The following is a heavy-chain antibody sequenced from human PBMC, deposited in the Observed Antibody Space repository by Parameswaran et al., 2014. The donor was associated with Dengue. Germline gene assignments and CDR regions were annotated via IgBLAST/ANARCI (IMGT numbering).Heavy chain of an antibody. CDR3: ARDTVGCSGGSCYSFDY. J-gene: IGHJ4*02. Sequence: WIRQSPSRGLEWLGRTYYRSKWYNDYAVSVKSRITINPDTSKNQFSLQLNSVTPEDTAVYYCARDTVGCSGGSCYSFDYWGQGTLVTVSS. CDR2: TYYRSKWYN. V-gene: IGHV6-1*01. D-gene: IGHD2-15*01.